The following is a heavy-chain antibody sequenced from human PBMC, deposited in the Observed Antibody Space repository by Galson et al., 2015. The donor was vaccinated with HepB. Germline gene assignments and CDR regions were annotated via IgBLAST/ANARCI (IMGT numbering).Heavy chain of an antibody. CDR2: IIPILGIA. V-gene: IGHV1-69*04. Sequence: SVKVSCKASGGTFSSYAISWVRQAPGRGLEWMGRIIPILGIANYAQKFQGRVTITADKSTSTAYMELSSLRSEDTAVYYCANSGDYDKNWGQGTLVTVSS. D-gene: IGHD3-22*01. CDR3: ANSGDYDKN. CDR1: GGTFSSYA. J-gene: IGHJ4*02.